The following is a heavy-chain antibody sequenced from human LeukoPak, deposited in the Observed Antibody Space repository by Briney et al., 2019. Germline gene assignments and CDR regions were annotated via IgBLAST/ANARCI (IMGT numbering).Heavy chain of an antibody. J-gene: IGHJ5*02. Sequence: RGSLSLSRAVPGIPSSSFGMHGLCQAPGKGLEWVAFIWYDGSNKYYADSVKGRFTISRDNSKNTLYLQMNSLTAEDTAVYYCARDGTVTARPYDAWGAGTLVPVSS. V-gene: IGHV3-33*01. D-gene: IGHD4-17*01. CDR2: IWYDGSNK. CDR3: ARDGTVTARPYDA. CDR1: GIPSSSFG.